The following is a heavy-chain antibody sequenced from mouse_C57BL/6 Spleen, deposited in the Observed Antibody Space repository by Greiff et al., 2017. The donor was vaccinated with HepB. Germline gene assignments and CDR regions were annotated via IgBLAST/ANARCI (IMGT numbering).Heavy chain of an antibody. CDR2: IDPYDSYT. CDR1: GYTFTSYW. CDR3: ARSDVGGFDY. J-gene: IGHJ2*01. V-gene: IGHV1-69*01. Sequence: QVQLQQPGAELVMPGASVKLSCKASGYTFTSYWMHWVKQRPGQGLEWIGEIDPYDSYTNYNQKFKGKSTLTVDKSSSTAYMQLSSLTSEDSAVYYCARSDVGGFDYWGQGTTLTVSS.